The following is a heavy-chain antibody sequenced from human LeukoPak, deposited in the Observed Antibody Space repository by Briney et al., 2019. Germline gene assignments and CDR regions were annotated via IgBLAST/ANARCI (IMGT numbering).Heavy chain of an antibody. CDR3: ARGAGNYYFYCMDV. CDR2: IYLSGST. Sequence: ETLSLTCAVSGGSISSYFWSWIRQPPGKGLEWVGHIYLSGSTNYTPSHKSRVTVSVDTSKNQFSLKLSSVTAADTAVYYCARGAGNYYFYCMDVWGQGTTVTVSS. V-gene: IGHV4-59*01. CDR1: GGSISSYF. J-gene: IGHJ6*02.